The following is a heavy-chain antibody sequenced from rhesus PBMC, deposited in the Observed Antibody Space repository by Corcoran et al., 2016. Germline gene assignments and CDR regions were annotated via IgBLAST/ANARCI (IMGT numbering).Heavy chain of an antibody. CDR1: GGSIRSNW. D-gene: IGHD5-30*01. CDR3: ARPRGYSGYSPFDY. V-gene: IGHV4-173*01. J-gene: IGHJ4*01. Sequence: QLQLQESGPGLVKPSETLSLTCAVSGGSIRSNWWSWFPQPPGKGLEWIGRISGSGGSTSYNPSLKSRVTISTDTSKNQFSLKLSSVTAADTAVYYCARPRGYSGYSPFDYWGQGVLVTVSS. CDR2: ISGSGGST.